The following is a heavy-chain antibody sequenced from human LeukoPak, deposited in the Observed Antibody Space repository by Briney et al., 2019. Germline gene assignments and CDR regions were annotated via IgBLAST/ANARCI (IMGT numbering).Heavy chain of an antibody. CDR3: QSRYLEWLLEY. V-gene: IGHV4-39*01. CDR1: DGSINSYY. D-gene: IGHD3-3*01. Sequence: NSSETLSLTCSVSDGSINSYYWGWIRQPPGKGLEWIGSIYSSGSAYYNPSLKSRVTISVDTSKNQFSLRLSSVTAADTAVYYCQSRYLEWLLEYWGQGTLVTVSS. CDR2: IYSSGSA. J-gene: IGHJ4*02.